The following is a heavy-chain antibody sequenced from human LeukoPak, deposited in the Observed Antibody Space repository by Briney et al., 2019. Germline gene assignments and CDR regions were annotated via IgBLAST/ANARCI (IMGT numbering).Heavy chain of an antibody. D-gene: IGHD2-2*01. Sequence: PSETLSLTCAVYGGSFSGYYWSWIRQPPGKGLEWIGEINHSGSTNYNPSLKSRVTISVDTSKNQFSLKLSSVTAADTAVYYCARERQGCSSTSCYSVAFDIWGQGTMVTVSS. J-gene: IGHJ3*02. CDR2: INHSGST. V-gene: IGHV4-34*01. CDR3: ARERQGCSSTSCYSVAFDI. CDR1: GGSFSGYY.